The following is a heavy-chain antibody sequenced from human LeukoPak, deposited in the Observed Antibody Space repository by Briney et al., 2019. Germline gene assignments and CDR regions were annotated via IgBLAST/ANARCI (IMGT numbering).Heavy chain of an antibody. Sequence: PSETLSLTCTVSGGSISSSSYYWGWIRQPPGKGLEWIGSIYYSGSTYYNPSLKSRVTISVDTSKNQFSLKLSSVTAADTAVYYCARHGANWNPRGDYYYYMDVWGKGTTVTVSS. J-gene: IGHJ6*03. D-gene: IGHD1-1*01. CDR1: GGSISSSSYY. CDR3: ARHGANWNPRGDYYYYMDV. CDR2: IYYSGST. V-gene: IGHV4-39*01.